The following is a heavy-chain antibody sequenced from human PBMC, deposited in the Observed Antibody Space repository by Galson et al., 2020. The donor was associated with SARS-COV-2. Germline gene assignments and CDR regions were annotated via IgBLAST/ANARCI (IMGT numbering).Heavy chain of an antibody. V-gene: IGHV3-30*04. CDR3: VGELLPFFAFDI. Sequence: GGSLRLSCAASGFTFSSYAMHRVRQAPGKGLEWVAVISYDGSNKYYADSVKGRFTISRDNSKNTLYLQMNSLRAEDTAVYYCVGELLPFFAFDIWGQGTMVTVSS. D-gene: IGHD1-26*01. J-gene: IGHJ3*02. CDR1: GFTFSSYA. CDR2: ISYDGSNK.